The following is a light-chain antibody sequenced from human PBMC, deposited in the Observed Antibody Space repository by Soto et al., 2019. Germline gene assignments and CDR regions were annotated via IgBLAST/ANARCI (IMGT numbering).Light chain of an antibody. CDR3: LQDYDSPYT. V-gene: IGKV1-6*01. J-gene: IGKJ2*01. Sequence: AIPVTQSPSSLSASVGDRVTITCRASQGIGSDLGWYQHKPGKPPKLLIYAASFLERGVPSRFSASGSGTDFILTISGLQPEDFATYFCLQDYDSPYTFGQGTRLEI. CDR1: QGIGSD. CDR2: AAS.